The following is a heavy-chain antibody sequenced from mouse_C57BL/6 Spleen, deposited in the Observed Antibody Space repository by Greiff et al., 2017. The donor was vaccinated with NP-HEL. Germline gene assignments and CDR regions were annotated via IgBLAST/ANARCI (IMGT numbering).Heavy chain of an antibody. Sequence: VQLQQPGAELVRPGSSVKLSCKASGYTFTSYWMHWVKQRPIQGLEWIGNIDPSDSETHYNQKFKDKATLTVDKSSSTAYMQLSSLTSEDAAVYYCAREDSNYPFAYWGQGTLVTVSA. D-gene: IGHD2-5*01. J-gene: IGHJ3*01. CDR1: GYTFTSYW. CDR3: AREDSNYPFAY. V-gene: IGHV1-52*01. CDR2: IDPSDSET.